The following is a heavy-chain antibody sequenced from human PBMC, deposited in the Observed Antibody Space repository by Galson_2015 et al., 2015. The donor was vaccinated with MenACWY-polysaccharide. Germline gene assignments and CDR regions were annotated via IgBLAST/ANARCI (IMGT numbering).Heavy chain of an antibody. D-gene: IGHD1-7*01. CDR1: GFIFSNYW. CDR2: LNTDGSVT. Sequence: SLRISCAASGFIFSNYWMHWVRQAPGKGLVWVSRLNTDGSVTSYADSVKGRFTISRDNAKNRLLLQMNSLSVDDTAVYYCAKDQRWNLPDYWGQGILVTVSS. CDR3: AKDQRWNLPDY. V-gene: IGHV3-74*01. J-gene: IGHJ4*02.